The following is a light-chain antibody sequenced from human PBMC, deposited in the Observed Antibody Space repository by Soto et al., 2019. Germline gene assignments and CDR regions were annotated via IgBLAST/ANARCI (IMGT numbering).Light chain of an antibody. CDR3: QQYHNWPPWT. CDR1: QTVKTY. V-gene: IGKV3D-15*01. Sequence: EIVMTQSPATLSVSPGERITLSCRASQTVKTYLAWYQQKPGRAPRLLIHGASTRATGISARFSGGGSGTEFTLTITSLQSDDSAVYYCQQYHNWPPWTFGQGTKVGIK. CDR2: GAS. J-gene: IGKJ1*01.